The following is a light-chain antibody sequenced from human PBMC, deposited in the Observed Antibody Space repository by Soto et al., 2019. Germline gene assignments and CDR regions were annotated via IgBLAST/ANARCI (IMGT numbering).Light chain of an antibody. CDR1: QSVSSY. Sequence: ELVLTQSPATLSLSPGERATLSCRASQSVSSYLAWYQQNPGQAPRLLIYDASNRATGIPARFSGSGSGTDFTLTISSLEPEDFAVYYCQQRSDWPMYTFGQGTKLEIK. J-gene: IGKJ2*01. V-gene: IGKV3-11*01. CDR2: DAS. CDR3: QQRSDWPMYT.